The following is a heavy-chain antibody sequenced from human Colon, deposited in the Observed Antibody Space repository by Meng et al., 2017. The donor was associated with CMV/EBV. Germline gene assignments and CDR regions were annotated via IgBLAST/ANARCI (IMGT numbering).Heavy chain of an antibody. Sequence: SETLSLTCTFSGGSISSGDYYWSWIRQPPGKGLEWIGYMYYSGNTFYNPSLKSRVTISGDTSKNQFSLKLRSVTAADTAVYFCARGALDHINCGGDCALDYWGQGTLVTVSS. D-gene: IGHD2-21*01. CDR3: ARGALDHINCGGDCALDY. CDR2: MYYSGNT. CDR1: GGSISSGDYY. V-gene: IGHV4-30-4*08. J-gene: IGHJ4*02.